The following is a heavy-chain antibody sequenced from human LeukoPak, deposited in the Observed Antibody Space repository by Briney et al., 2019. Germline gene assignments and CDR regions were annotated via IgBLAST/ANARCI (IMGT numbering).Heavy chain of an antibody. V-gene: IGHV1-2*02. CDR1: RYMVSDYC. CDR2: LRGDTGDT. CDR3: ARVRYNSCDY. Sequence: ASVTVSCKTSRYMVSDYCMHWVRQAPGQGLEWMGWLRGDTGDTDSPQKFKGRVTMTRDTATNTAYMQLSRLTYDDTAIYFCARVRYNSCDYWGQGTLVTVSS. D-gene: IGHD1-1*01. J-gene: IGHJ4*02.